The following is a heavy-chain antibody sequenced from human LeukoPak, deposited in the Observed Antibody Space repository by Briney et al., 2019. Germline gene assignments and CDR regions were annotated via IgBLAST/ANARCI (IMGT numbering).Heavy chain of an antibody. V-gene: IGHV1-18*01. CDR3: ARVKGRNYHSSSGYYYDY. CDR2: ISAYNGNT. J-gene: IGHJ4*02. D-gene: IGHD3-22*01. CDR1: GYTFSSYG. Sequence: ASVKVSCKASGYTFSSYGISWVRQAPGQGLAWMGWISAYNGNTNYTQKLQDRVTMTTGTSTSTAYMELRSLRSDDTAVYYCARVKGRNYHSSSGYYYDYWGQGTLVTVSS.